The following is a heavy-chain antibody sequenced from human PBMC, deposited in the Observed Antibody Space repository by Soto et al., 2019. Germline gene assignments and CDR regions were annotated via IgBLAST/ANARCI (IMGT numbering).Heavy chain of an antibody. D-gene: IGHD6-19*01. J-gene: IGHJ4*02. Sequence: EVQLVESGGGLVQPGGSLRLSCAASGFTFSSYSMNWVRQAPGKGLEWVSYISSSSSTIYYADSVKGRFTIYRDNVKTSLSLQMNSLRDEDKAVYYCAREEIAVAGSVFDYWGQGTLVTFSS. V-gene: IGHV3-48*02. CDR3: AREEIAVAGSVFDY. CDR1: GFTFSSYS. CDR2: ISSSSSTI.